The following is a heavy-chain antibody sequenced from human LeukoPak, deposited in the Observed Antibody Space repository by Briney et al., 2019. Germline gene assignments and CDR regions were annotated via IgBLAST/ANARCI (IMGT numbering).Heavy chain of an antibody. CDR2: VSGSGAST. CDR1: GFTFSSYA. D-gene: IGHD2-21*02. CDR3: AKWCSGDCSRRYFDY. Sequence: PGGSLRLSCAAAGFTFSSYAMSWVRQAPGRGLEWVSLVSGSGASTSYADSVKGRFTISRDNSKNTLYLQMNSLRAEDTAVYYCAKWCSGDCSRRYFDYWGQGTLVTVSS. J-gene: IGHJ4*02. V-gene: IGHV3-23*01.